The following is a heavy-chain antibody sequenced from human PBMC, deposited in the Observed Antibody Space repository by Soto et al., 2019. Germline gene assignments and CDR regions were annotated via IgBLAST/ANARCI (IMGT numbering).Heavy chain of an antibody. CDR2: IKSKTDGGTT. CDR3: NTESRYSYGYPGY. V-gene: IGHV3-15*01. J-gene: IGHJ4*02. CDR1: GFTFSNAW. D-gene: IGHD5-18*01. Sequence: XESLRLSCASSGFTFSNAWMSWVRQAPGKGLEWVGRIKSKTDGGTTDYAAPVKGRFTISRDDSKNTLYLQMNSLKTEDTAVYYCNTESRYSYGYPGYWGQGTRVSVSS.